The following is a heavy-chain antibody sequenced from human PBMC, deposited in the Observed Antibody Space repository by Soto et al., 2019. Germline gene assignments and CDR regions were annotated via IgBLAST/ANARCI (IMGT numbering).Heavy chain of an antibody. D-gene: IGHD2-2*01. V-gene: IGHV3-9*01. CDR1: GFTFDDYA. Sequence: PGGSLRLSCAASGFTFDDYAMHWVRQAPGKGLEWVSGISWNSGSIGYADSVKGRFTISRDNAKNSLYLQMNSLRAEDTALYYCAKSYDIFYCSSTSCALDFWGKGTTVTVSS. CDR2: ISWNSGSI. J-gene: IGHJ6*04. CDR3: AKSYDIFYCSSTSCALDF.